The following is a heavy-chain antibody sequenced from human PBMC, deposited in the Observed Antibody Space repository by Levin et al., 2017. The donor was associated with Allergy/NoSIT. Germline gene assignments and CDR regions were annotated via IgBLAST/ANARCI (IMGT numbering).Heavy chain of an antibody. CDR2: INPIFAVG. Sequence: PGASVKVSCKTSGDSFSTNGITWVRQAPGQGLEWIGEINPIFAVGTYAQKFRGRVTINADESTNTAYMDLTSLTFEDTAVYYCATRSVPPSTPWFYGLDVWGQGTTVTVAS. CDR3: ATRSVPPSTPWFYGLDV. J-gene: IGHJ6*02. CDR1: GDSFSTNG. V-gene: IGHV1-69*13. D-gene: IGHD3-22*01.